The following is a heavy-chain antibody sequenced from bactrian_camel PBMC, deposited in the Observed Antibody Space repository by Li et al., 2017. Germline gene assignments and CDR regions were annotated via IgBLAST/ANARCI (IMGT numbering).Heavy chain of an antibody. Sequence: VQLVESGGGLVQPGGSLRLSCAASGFAFGSYALSWVRQAPGKGLEWVSTMTMGSGVIIGYADSVKGRFTISRDKSKNIMYLQMNSLKSEDTAVFYCVRDRWLMRRLYDYWGQGTQVTVS. CDR3: VRDRWLMRRLYDY. J-gene: IGHJ4*01. V-gene: IGHV3S42*01. D-gene: IGHD1*01. CDR2: MTMGSGVII. CDR1: GFAFGSYA.